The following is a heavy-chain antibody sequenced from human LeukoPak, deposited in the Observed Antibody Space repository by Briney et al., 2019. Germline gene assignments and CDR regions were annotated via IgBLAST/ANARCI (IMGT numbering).Heavy chain of an antibody. D-gene: IGHD3-10*01. Sequence: SVKVSCKASGGTFGSYAISWVRQAPGQGLEWMGGIIPIFGTANYAQKFQGRVTITADESTSTAYMELSSLRSEDTAVYYCARGSGSYYPHDYWGQGTLVTVSS. V-gene: IGHV1-69*13. CDR3: ARGSGSYYPHDY. CDR1: GGTFGSYA. CDR2: IIPIFGTA. J-gene: IGHJ4*02.